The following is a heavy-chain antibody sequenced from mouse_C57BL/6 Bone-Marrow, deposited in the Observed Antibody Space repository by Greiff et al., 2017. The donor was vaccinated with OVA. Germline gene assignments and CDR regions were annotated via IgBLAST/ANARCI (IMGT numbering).Heavy chain of an antibody. J-gene: IGHJ4*01. CDR1: GFTFSDYG. Sequence: EVKLQESGGGLVKPGGSLKLSCAASGFTFSDYGMHWVRQAPEKGLEWVAYISSGSSTISYADTVKGRFTISRDNAKNTLFLQMTSLRSEDTAMYYCARMDYDGYAMDYWGQGTSVTVSS. D-gene: IGHD2-4*01. CDR3: ARMDYDGYAMDY. V-gene: IGHV5-17*01. CDR2: ISSGSSTI.